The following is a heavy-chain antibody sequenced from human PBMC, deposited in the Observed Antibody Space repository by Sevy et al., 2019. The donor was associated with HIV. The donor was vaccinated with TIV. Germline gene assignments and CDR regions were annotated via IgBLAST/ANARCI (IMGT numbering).Heavy chain of an antibody. J-gene: IGHJ4*02. CDR1: GFTFRSYE. Sequence: GSLRLSCEASGFTFRSYEMNWVRQAPGKGLEWLSYISTGGRTIYYTDSVKGRFTISRDNAKNSLHLQMNSLRDEDTAVYYCATSRRDDYNYYFEYWGQWTLVTVSS. CDR3: ATSRRDDYNYYFEY. CDR2: ISTGGRTI. V-gene: IGHV3-48*03. D-gene: IGHD4-4*01.